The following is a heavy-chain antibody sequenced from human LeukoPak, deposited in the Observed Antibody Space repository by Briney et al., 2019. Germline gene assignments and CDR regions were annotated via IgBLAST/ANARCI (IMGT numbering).Heavy chain of an antibody. CDR1: GGSISSSSYY. J-gene: IGHJ4*02. CDR3: ARRTSIAARPFDY. D-gene: IGHD6-6*01. Sequence: NTSETLSLTCTVSGGSISSSSYYWGWIRQPPGKGLEWIGSIYYSGSTYYNPSLKSRVTISVDTSKHQFSLKLSSVTAADTAVYYCARRTSIAARPFDYWGQGTLVTVSS. V-gene: IGHV4-39*01. CDR2: IYYSGST.